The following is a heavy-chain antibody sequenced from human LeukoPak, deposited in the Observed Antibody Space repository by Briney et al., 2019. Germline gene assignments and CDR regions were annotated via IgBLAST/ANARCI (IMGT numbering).Heavy chain of an antibody. V-gene: IGHV4-34*01. J-gene: IGHJ4*02. D-gene: IGHD3-22*01. CDR1: GGSFSGYY. CDR2: INHSGST. Sequence: SETLSLTCAVYGGSFSGYYWSWIRQPPGKGLEWIGEINHSGSTNYNPSLKSRVTISVDTSKNQFSLKLSSVTAADTAMYYCARAPSSGYSKYYFDYWGQGTLVTVSS. CDR3: ARAPSSGYSKYYFDY.